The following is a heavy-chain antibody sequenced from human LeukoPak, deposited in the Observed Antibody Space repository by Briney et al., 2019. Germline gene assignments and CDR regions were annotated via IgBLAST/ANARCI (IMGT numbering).Heavy chain of an antibody. Sequence: PGGSLRLSCEVSGFTFSSHDVHWVRHAPGRGLEWVAVISYVGDNQYYADSVKGRFTISRDNSKNTLYLQMNSLRPEDTAIYYCVRDHDSSSYPGNYYFDYWSQGTLVTVSA. CDR3: VRDHDSSSYPGNYYFDY. V-gene: IGHV3-30*04. CDR2: ISYVGDNQ. J-gene: IGHJ4*02. CDR1: GFTFSSHD. D-gene: IGHD3-22*01.